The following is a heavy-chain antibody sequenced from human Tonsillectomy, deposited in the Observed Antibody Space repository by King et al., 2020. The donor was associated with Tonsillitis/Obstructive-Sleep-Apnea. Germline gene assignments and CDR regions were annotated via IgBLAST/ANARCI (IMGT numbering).Heavy chain of an antibody. CDR1: GSSLSSSGMS. CDR3: ARSTVATTNKSYHIDV. V-gene: IGHV2-70*01. Sequence: VTLKESGPALVKPTQTLTLTCTFSGSSLSSSGMSVSWIRQPPGKALEWLAHIHWDDDKYYRTSLKTRLTISKDTSKNQVVLKMTNMDPVDTATYYCARSTVATTNKSYHIDVWGTGTTVTVSA. D-gene: IGHD5-12*01. CDR2: IHWDDDK. J-gene: IGHJ6*04.